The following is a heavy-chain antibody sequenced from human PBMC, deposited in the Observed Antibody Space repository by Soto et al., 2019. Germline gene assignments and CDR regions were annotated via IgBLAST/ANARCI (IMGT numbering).Heavy chain of an antibody. V-gene: IGHV2-5*02. CDR2: IYWDDDK. CDR1: GFSLSTSGVG. CDR3: ALYSSSLVWFDP. J-gene: IGHJ5*02. Sequence: QITLKESGPTLVKPTQTLTLTCTFSGFSLSTSGVGVGWIRQPPGKALEWLALIYWDDDKRYSPSLKSRLTLTKDTSKNQVVLTMTNMDPVDTATYYCALYSSSLVWFDPWGQGTLVTVSS. D-gene: IGHD6-13*01.